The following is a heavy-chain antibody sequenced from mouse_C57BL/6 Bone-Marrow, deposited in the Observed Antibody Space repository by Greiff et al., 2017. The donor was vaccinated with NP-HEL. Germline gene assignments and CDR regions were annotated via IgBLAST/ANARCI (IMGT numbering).Heavy chain of an antibody. D-gene: IGHD1-1*01. Sequence: EVQLQQSGAELVKPGASVKLSCTASGFNIKAYYMHWVKQRTEQGLEWIGRIDPEDGETKYAPKFPGKATINADTSSNTAYLRLSSLTADDTAVDYCAILVITTGVAKDYWGQGTTLTVSS. CDR3: AILVITTGVAKDY. J-gene: IGHJ2*01. CDR1: GFNIKAYY. V-gene: IGHV14-2*01. CDR2: IDPEDGET.